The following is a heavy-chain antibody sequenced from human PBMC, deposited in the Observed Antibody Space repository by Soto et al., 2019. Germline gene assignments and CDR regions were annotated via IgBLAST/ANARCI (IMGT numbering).Heavy chain of an antibody. D-gene: IGHD3-22*01. CDR2: ITSNNGDQ. J-gene: IGHJ4*02. V-gene: IGHV3-21*06. CDR3: ARDLIPHDSGLGALAY. Sequence: EVRLVESGGGRVKPGGSLRLSCAASGFTFNKYSMNWVRQAPGKGLEWVSSITSNNGDQYYADSVKGRFTISRDNTKNSLSLQLNSLRDEDTAVYYCARDLIPHDSGLGALAYWGRGTLVTVSS. CDR1: GFTFNKYS.